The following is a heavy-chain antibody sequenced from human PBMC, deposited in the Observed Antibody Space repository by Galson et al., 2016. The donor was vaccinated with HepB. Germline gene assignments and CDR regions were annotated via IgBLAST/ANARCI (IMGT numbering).Heavy chain of an antibody. CDR3: AREGLRFLEWLSPFDY. CDR2: ISYDGSNI. J-gene: IGHJ4*02. V-gene: IGHV3-30-3*01. CDR1: GFTFSSYA. Sequence: SLRLSCAASGFTFSSYALHWVRQAPGKGLEWVTFISYDGSNIYYTDSVKGRFTISRDNSKNTLYLQMNSLRAEDTAVYYCAREGLRFLEWLSPFDYWGQGTLVTVSS. D-gene: IGHD3-3*01.